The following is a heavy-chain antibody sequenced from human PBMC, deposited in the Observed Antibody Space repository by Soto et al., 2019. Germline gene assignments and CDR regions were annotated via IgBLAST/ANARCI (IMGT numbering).Heavy chain of an antibody. CDR2: ISGSGGST. Sequence: GGSLRLSCAASGFTFSSYAMSWVRQAPGKGLEWVSAISGSGGSTYYADSVKGRFTISRDNSKNTLYLQMNSLRAEDTAVYYCAKDLGDYGDYSDYYYGMDVWGQGTTVTVSS. CDR3: AKDLGDYGDYSDYYYGMDV. V-gene: IGHV3-23*01. CDR1: GFTFSSYA. J-gene: IGHJ6*02. D-gene: IGHD4-17*01.